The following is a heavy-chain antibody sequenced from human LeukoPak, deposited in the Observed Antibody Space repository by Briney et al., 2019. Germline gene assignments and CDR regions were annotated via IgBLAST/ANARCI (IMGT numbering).Heavy chain of an antibody. V-gene: IGHV4-30-4*08. CDR3: ARGSTLKGYFDY. J-gene: IGHJ4*02. CDR2: IYYSGST. D-gene: IGHD1-26*01. CDR1: GGSISSGGFY. Sequence: SGNPSPTFTVSGGSISSGGFYLGWVRQPPRKGLGGIGYIYYSGSTYYNPSLKSRVTISVDTSKNQFSLKLSSVTAADTAVYYCARGSTLKGYFDYWGQGTLVTVSS.